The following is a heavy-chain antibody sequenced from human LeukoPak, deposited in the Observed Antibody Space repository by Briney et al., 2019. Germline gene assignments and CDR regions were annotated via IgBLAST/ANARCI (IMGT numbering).Heavy chain of an antibody. CDR2: ISSSSSTI. CDR1: GFTFSSYS. Sequence: PGGSLRLSCAASGFTFSSYSMNRVRQAPGKGLEWVSYISSSSSTIYYADSVKGRFTISRDNAKNSLYLQMNSLRDEDTAVYYCARGLGPWPQRRDAFDIWGQGTMVTVSS. V-gene: IGHV3-48*02. J-gene: IGHJ3*02. D-gene: IGHD7-27*01. CDR3: ARGLGPWPQRRDAFDI.